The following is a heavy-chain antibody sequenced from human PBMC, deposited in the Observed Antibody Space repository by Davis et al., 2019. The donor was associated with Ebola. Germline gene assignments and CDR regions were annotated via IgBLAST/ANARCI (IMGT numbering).Heavy chain of an antibody. V-gene: IGHV1-18*01. CDR2: ISAYNGNT. J-gene: IGHJ6*02. Sequence: ASVKVSCKASGYTFTSYGISWVRQAPGQGLEWMGWISAYNGNTNYAQKLQGRVTMTTDTSTSTAYMELRSLRSDDTAVYYCARDNRMYYDFWSGYFGSYYYYGMDVWGQGTTVTVSS. CDR1: GYTFTSYG. D-gene: IGHD3-3*01. CDR3: ARDNRMYYDFWSGYFGSYYYYGMDV.